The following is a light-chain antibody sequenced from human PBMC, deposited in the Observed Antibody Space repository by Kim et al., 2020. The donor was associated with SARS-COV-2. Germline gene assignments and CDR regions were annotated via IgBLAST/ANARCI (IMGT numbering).Light chain of an antibody. J-gene: IGKJ1*01. CDR1: QGIDSW. V-gene: IGKV1-5*03. CDR2: QAS. Sequence: ASVGDRVSITCRASQGIDSWLAWYQQRPGRAPNLLIYQASILESGVPSRFSGSGSGTDFTLTIISLQPDDFATYYCQQYRSYPWTFGQGTKVDIK. CDR3: QQYRSYPWT.